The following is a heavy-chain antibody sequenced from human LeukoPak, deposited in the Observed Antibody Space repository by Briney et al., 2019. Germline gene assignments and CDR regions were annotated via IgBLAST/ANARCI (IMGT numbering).Heavy chain of an antibody. J-gene: IGHJ3*02. V-gene: IGHV4-39*01. D-gene: IGHD3-3*01. CDR2: IYYSGST. Sequence: GSLRLSCAASGFTFSSHGMTWVRQPPGKGLEWIGSIYYSGSTYYNPSLKSRVTISVDTSKNQFSLKLSSVTAADTAVYYCARHAWVDFWSGYSDAFDIWGQGTMVTVSS. CDR1: GFTFSSHG. CDR3: ARHAWVDFWSGYSDAFDI.